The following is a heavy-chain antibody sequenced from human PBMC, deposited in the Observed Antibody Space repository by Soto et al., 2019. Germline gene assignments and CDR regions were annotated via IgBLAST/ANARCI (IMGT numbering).Heavy chain of an antibody. CDR3: ASDALRPDYYGMDV. D-gene: IGHD5-12*01. CDR2: IWYDGSNK. J-gene: IGHJ6*02. Sequence: GGSLRLSCAASGFTFSSYGMHWVRQAPGKGLEWVAVIWYDGSNKYYADSVKGRFTISRDNSKNTLYLQMNSLRAEDTAVYYCASDALRPDYYGMDVWGQGTTVTVSS. V-gene: IGHV3-33*01. CDR1: GFTFSSYG.